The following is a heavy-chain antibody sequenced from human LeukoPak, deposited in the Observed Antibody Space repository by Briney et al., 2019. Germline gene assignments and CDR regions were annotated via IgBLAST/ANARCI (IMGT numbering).Heavy chain of an antibody. CDR3: ARDSETVGGTIDY. J-gene: IGHJ4*01. V-gene: IGHV3-7*01. CDR2: IKQDGSEK. Sequence: PGGSLRLSCAASGFTFSSYWMSWVRQAPGKGLEWVANIKQDGSEKYYVDSVKGRFTISRDDAKNTLYLQMNNLRAEDTAVYYCARDSETVGGTIDYWGQGTLVTVSS. CDR1: GFTFSSYW. D-gene: IGHD1-26*01.